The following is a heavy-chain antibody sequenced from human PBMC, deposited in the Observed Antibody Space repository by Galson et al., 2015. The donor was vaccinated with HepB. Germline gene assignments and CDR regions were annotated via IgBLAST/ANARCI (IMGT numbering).Heavy chain of an antibody. J-gene: IGHJ4*02. CDR1: GFTFSSYG. CDR3: AKDRYSYGSYFDY. V-gene: IGHV3-30*02. Sequence: SLRLSCAASGFTFSSYGMHWVRQAPGKGLEWVAFIRYDGGNKYYADSVKGRFTISRDNSKNTLYLQMNSLRAEDTAVYYCAKDRYSYGSYFDYWGQGTLVTVSS. D-gene: IGHD5-18*01. CDR2: IRYDGGNK.